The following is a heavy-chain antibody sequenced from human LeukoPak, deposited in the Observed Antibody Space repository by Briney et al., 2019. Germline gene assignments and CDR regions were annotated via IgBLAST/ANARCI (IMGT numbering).Heavy chain of an antibody. CDR2: IKRKTDGGTT. V-gene: IGHV3-15*01. CDR1: GFSFNDAW. D-gene: IGHD2-15*01. J-gene: IGHJ4*02. Sequence: GGSLRLSCAASGFSFNDAWMSWVRQAPGKGLEWAGRIKRKTDGGTTDYAAPVKGRFTISRDDSKTSLYLQMNNLKTEDTAVYYCTTDTRRVVVPKWGQGTLVTVSS. CDR3: TTDTRRVVVPK.